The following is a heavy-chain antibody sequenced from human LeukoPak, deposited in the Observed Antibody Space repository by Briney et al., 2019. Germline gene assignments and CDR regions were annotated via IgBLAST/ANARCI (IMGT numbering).Heavy chain of an antibody. CDR2: MNPNSGNT. D-gene: IGHD2-2*01. V-gene: IGHV1-8*01. CDR1: GYTFTSYD. J-gene: IGHJ5*02. CDR3: ARAGSIVVVPAAISDWFDP. Sequence: GASVKVSCKASGYTFTSYDINWVRQATGQGLEWMGWMNPNSGNTGYAQKFQGRVTMTRNTSISTAYMELSSLGSEDTAVYYCARAGSIVVVPAAISDWFDPWGQGTLVTVSS.